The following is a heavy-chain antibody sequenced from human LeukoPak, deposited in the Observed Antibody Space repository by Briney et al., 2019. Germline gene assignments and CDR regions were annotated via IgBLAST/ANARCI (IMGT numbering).Heavy chain of an antibody. D-gene: IGHD5-24*01. Sequence: ASVKVSCKASEYTFTNYAINWVRQAPGQRLEWMGWINAGNGNTKYSQKFQGRVTITRDTSASTAYMELSSLTSEDTAVYYCARGRWSATTATYYLDFWGQGTLVTVSS. CDR3: ARGRWSATTATYYLDF. J-gene: IGHJ4*02. CDR2: INAGNGNT. V-gene: IGHV1-3*01. CDR1: EYTFTNYA.